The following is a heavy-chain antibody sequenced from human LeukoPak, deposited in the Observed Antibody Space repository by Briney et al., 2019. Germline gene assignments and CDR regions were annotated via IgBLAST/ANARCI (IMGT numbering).Heavy chain of an antibody. Sequence: SETLSLTCTVSGXSISSYYWSWIRQPPGKGLEWIGYIYTSGITNYNPSLKSRVTISVDTSKNQFSLKLTSVTAADTAVYYCARRLDDWGQGTLVTVSS. CDR3: ARRLDD. CDR1: GXSISSYY. V-gene: IGHV4-4*08. J-gene: IGHJ4*02. CDR2: IYTSGIT.